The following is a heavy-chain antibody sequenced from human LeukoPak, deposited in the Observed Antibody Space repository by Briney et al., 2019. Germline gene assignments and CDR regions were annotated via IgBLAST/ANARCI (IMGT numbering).Heavy chain of an antibody. CDR3: TRDHQLPLLGWFDP. D-gene: IGHD2-2*01. Sequence: ASVKVSCKASGYTFTSYTMHWVRQAPGQGLEWMGWINPNSGGTNYAQKFQGRVTMTRDTSISTAYMELSRLRSDDTAVYYCTRDHQLPLLGWFDPWGQGTLVTVSS. V-gene: IGHV1-2*02. CDR2: INPNSGGT. CDR1: GYTFTSYT. J-gene: IGHJ5*02.